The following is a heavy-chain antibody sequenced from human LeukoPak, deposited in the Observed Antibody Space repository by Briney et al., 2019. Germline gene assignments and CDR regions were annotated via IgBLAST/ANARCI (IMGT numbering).Heavy chain of an antibody. J-gene: IGHJ4*02. Sequence: PSETLSLTCAVYGGPFSGYYWSWIRQPPGKGLEWIGEINHSGSTNYNPSLKSRVTISVDTSKNQFSLKLSSVTAADTAVYYCARHSRIVGATPFDYWGQGALVTVSS. V-gene: IGHV4-34*01. CDR1: GGPFSGYY. D-gene: IGHD1-26*01. CDR2: INHSGST. CDR3: ARHSRIVGATPFDY.